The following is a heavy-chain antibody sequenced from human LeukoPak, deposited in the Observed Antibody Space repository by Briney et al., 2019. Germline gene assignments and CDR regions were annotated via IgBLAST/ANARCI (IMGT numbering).Heavy chain of an antibody. CDR1: GFTFSSYN. CDR3: ARNLKNYYDSNGYFDY. J-gene: IGHJ4*02. V-gene: IGHV3-21*01. D-gene: IGHD3-22*01. Sequence: GGSLRLSCVASGFTFSSYNINWVRQAPGKGLEWVSSISSSGDYIYYADSVKGRFTISRDNARNSLYLQMNSLRAEDTAAYYCARNLKNYYDSNGYFDYWGQGTLVTVSS. CDR2: ISSSGDYI.